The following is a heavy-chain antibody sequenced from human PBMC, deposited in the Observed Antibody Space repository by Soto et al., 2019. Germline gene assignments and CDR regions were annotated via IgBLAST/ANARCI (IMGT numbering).Heavy chain of an antibody. V-gene: IGHV4-31*03. J-gene: IGHJ4*03. CDR3: ARDTGLAPTVWGY. Sequence: QVQLQESGPGLVKPSQTLSLTCSVTGDSIRGGGHSWNWIRHLPGKGLEWIGYVYHSGSTHYNPSLRGRLTISIDTSKNQFSLRLISVTAADTALYYCARDTGLAPTVWGYWGHGTQVTVSS. CDR2: VYHSGST. CDR1: GDSIRGGGHS. D-gene: IGHD7-27*01.